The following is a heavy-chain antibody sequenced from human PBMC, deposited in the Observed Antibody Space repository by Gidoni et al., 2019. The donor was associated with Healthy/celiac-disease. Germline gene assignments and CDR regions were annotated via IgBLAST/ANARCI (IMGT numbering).Heavy chain of an antibody. Sequence: SSYGMHWVRQAPGKGLEWVAVIWYDGSNKYYADSVKGRFTISRDNSKNTLYLQMNSLRAEDTAVYYCARDRADGDRIEGAFDIWGQGTMVTVSS. CDR2: IWYDGSNK. CDR1: SSYG. J-gene: IGHJ3*02. CDR3: ARDRADGDRIEGAFDI. V-gene: IGHV3-33*01. D-gene: IGHD4-17*01.